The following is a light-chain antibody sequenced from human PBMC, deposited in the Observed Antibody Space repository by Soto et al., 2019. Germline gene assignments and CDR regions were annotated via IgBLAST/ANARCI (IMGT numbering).Light chain of an antibody. J-gene: IGLJ1*01. CDR2: EVS. CDR1: SSDIGDYNS. V-gene: IGLV2-14*01. CDR3: SSYTSSSTYV. Sequence: QSALTQPASVSGSPEQSITISCTGTSSDIGDYNSVSWYQQHPGKAPKLMIYEVSNRPSGISNRFSGSKSGNTASLTISGLQAEDEADYSCSSYTSSSTYVFGTGTKLTVL.